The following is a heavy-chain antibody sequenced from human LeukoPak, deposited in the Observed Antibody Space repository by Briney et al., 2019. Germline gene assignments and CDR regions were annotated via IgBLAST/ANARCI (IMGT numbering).Heavy chain of an antibody. V-gene: IGHV1-18*01. CDR1: VYTFTSYG. J-gene: IGHJ6*02. CDR3: AREGTAVSSGFWYYYYGMDV. CDR2: ISAYNANT. Sequence: ASVNFSCKSSVYTFTSYGISWVRQAPGQGLEWMGWISAYNANTNYAQKLQGRVTMTTDTSTSTAYIELRSLRSDDTAVYYCAREGTAVSSGFWYYYYGMDVWGQGTTVTVSS. D-gene: IGHD6-13*01.